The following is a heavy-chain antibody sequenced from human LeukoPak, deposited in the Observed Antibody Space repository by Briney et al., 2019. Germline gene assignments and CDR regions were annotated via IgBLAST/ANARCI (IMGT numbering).Heavy chain of an antibody. CDR1: GFIFSSYW. J-gene: IGHJ3*02. CDR2: IKQDGSEK. D-gene: IGHD2-2*01. CDR3: ARGARYCTSTSCSSLRAVDI. V-gene: IGHV3-7*04. Sequence: PGGSLRLSCAASGFIFSSYWMSWVRQAPGKGLEWVANIKQDGSEKYYVDSVKGRFTISRDNAKNSLYLQMNSLRDEDTAVYYCARGARYCTSTSCSSLRAVDIWGQGTMVTVSS.